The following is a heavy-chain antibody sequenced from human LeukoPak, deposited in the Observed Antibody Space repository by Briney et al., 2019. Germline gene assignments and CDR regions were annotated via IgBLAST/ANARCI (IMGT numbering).Heavy chain of an antibody. CDR1: GGSISGNA. V-gene: IGHV4-4*07. CDR2: ILTSGDT. CDR3: ARRFNSGNDDVFHI. J-gene: IGHJ3*02. D-gene: IGHD1-1*01. Sequence: SETLSLTCTVSGGSISGNAWNWVRQPAGKGLEWIGRILTSGDTVYNPSLESRVTMSLDTSKNQFCLKLNSLTAADTAVYYCARRFNSGNDDVFHIWGQGTMVAVSS.